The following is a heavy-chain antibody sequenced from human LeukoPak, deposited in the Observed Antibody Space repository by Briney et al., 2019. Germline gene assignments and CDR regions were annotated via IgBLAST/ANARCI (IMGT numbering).Heavy chain of an antibody. V-gene: IGHV3-72*01. Sequence: PGGSLRLSCAASGFTFSDHFMDWVRQAPGKGLEWVGRIRKRPNSYTTEYAASVQGRFAISRDDSKNSLYLQMNSLKTEDTAVYYCARVSTTVAGSDYLDYWGQGTQVTTSS. CDR1: GFTFSDHF. CDR2: IRKRPNSYTT. CDR3: ARVSTTVAGSDYLDY. J-gene: IGHJ4*02. D-gene: IGHD6-19*01.